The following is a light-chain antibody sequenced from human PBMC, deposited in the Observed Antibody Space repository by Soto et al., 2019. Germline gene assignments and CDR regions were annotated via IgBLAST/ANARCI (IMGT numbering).Light chain of an antibody. CDR3: QLRSNWPPLT. J-gene: IGKJ4*01. CDR2: DAS. V-gene: IGKV3-11*01. CDR1: QSVSSY. Sequence: EIVLTQSPATLSLPPGERATLSCRASQSVSSYLAWYQQKPGQAPRLLIYDASNRATGIPARFSGSGSGTDFTLTISSLEPEDVAVYYCQLRSNWPPLTFGGGTKVEIK.